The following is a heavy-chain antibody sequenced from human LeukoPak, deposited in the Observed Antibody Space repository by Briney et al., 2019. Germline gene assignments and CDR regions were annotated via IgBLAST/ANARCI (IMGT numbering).Heavy chain of an antibody. CDR2: IKQDGSEK. J-gene: IGHJ5*02. CDR1: GFTFSSYW. D-gene: IGHD1-26*01. Sequence: GGSLRLSCAASGFTFSSYWMSWVRQAPGKGLEWVANIKQDGSEKYYVDSVKGRFTISRDNAKNSLYLQMNSLRVEDTAVYYCARTACSFTYCWFDPWGQGTLVTVSS. CDR3: ARTACSFTYCWFDP. V-gene: IGHV3-7*01.